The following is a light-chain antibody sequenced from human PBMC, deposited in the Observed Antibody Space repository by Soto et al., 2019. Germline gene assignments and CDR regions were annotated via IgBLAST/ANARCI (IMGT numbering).Light chain of an antibody. J-gene: IGKJ1*01. Sequence: EIQVTQYPSSLSAPVGDRVTITCRASQSISSYLNWYQQKPGKAPKLLIYAASSLQSGVPSRFSGSGSGTDFTLTISSLQPEDFATYYCQQSYSTLVTFGQGSKV. CDR2: AAS. CDR3: QQSYSTLVT. V-gene: IGKV1-39*01. CDR1: QSISSY.